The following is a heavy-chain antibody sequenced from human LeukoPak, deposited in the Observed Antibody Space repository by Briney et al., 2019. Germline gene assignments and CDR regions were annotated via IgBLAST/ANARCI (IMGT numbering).Heavy chain of an antibody. D-gene: IGHD3-22*01. CDR3: AGVPVAGRLGPSDSSGYGMDV. V-gene: IGHV3-21*01. J-gene: IGHJ6*02. Sequence: PGGSLRLSCAASGFTFSSYSMNWVRQAPGKGLEWVSSISSSSSYIYYADSVKGRFTISRGNAKNSLYLQMNSLRAEDTAVYYCAGVPVAGRLGPSDSSGYGMDVWGQGTTVTVSS. CDR1: GFTFSSYS. CDR2: ISSSSSYI.